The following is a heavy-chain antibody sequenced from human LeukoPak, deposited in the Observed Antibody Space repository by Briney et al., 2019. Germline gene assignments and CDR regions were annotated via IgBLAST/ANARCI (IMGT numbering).Heavy chain of an antibody. CDR1: GLTFRIYE. V-gene: IGHV3-48*03. J-gene: IGHJ6*02. Sequence: PGGSLRLSCEASGLTFRIYEMNWVRQAPGKGLAWVSYISSSGSTMFYADSVKGRFTISRDNAKNSLYLQMNSLRDEDTAVYYCARVDYPSGYAMDVWGQGTTVTVSS. CDR2: ISSSGSTM. CDR3: ARVDYPSGYAMDV. D-gene: IGHD4-11*01.